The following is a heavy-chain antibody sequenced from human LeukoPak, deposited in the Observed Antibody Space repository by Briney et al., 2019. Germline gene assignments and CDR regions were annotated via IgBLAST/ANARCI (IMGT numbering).Heavy chain of an antibody. CDR2: INHSGST. D-gene: IGHD3-16*02. Sequence: SETLSLTCAVYGGSFSGYYWSWIRQPPGKGLEWIGEINHSGSTNYNPSLKSRVTISVDTSKNQFSLKVSSVTAADTAVYYCASLMDLSSYYYYYGVDVRGKGTTVTVSS. V-gene: IGHV4-34*01. CDR3: ASLMDLSSYYYYYGVDV. CDR1: GGSFSGYY. J-gene: IGHJ6*04.